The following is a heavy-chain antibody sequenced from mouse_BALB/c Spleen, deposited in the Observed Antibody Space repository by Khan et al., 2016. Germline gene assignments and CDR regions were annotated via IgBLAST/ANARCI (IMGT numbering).Heavy chain of an antibody. CDR1: GYTFTSYV. D-gene: IGHD2-14*01. J-gene: IGHJ3*01. Sequence: VQLQQSGPELVKPGASVKMSCKASGYTFTSYVMHWVKQKPGQGLEWIGYINPYNDGTKYNEKFKVKATLTSDKSSSTAYMELSSLTSEASAVYYGARRDYWYVGTVFAYWGQGTLVTVSA. CDR2: INPYNDGT. CDR3: ARRDYWYVGTVFAY. V-gene: IGHV1S136*01.